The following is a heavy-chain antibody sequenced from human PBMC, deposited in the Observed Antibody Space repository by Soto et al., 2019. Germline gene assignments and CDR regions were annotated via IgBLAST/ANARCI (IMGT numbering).Heavy chain of an antibody. CDR2: IYPGDSDT. V-gene: IGHV5-51*03. J-gene: IGHJ5*02. Sequence: PGESLKISCKCSGYDFPTYWIGWLRQTPGKGLEWMGIIYPGDSDTRYSPSFQGQVTISADKSINTAYLQWSSLKASDSAIYYCARPFDTSGWYDHWGQGXLVTVSS. D-gene: IGHD6-19*01. CDR1: GYDFPTYW. CDR3: ARPFDTSGWYDH.